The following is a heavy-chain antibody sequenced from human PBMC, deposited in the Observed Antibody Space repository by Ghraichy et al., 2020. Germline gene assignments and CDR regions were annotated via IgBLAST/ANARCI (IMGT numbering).Heavy chain of an antibody. Sequence: SCTVSGGSINSYYWSWIRQPPGKGLEWIGYIYFSGSTNYNPSLKSRVTISVDTSKNQFSLKLNSVTAADTAVYFCARRASGSYYRTWGQGTLVTVSS. CDR3: ARRASGSYYRT. D-gene: IGHD3-10*01. CDR1: GGSINSYY. V-gene: IGHV4-59*08. CDR2: IYFSGST. J-gene: IGHJ4*02.